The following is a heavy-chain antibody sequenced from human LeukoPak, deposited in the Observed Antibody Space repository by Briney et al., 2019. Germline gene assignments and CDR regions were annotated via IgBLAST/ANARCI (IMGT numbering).Heavy chain of an antibody. J-gene: IGHJ5*02. Sequence: GGSLRLSCAASGFTFSSYGMHWVRQAPGKGLEWVAVIWYDGSNKYYADSVKGRFTISRDNSKNTLYLQMNSLRAEDTAVYYCARDKQQQLVRPLVWFDPWGQGTLVTVSS. D-gene: IGHD6-13*01. CDR2: IWYDGSNK. CDR1: GFTFSSYG. CDR3: ARDKQQQLVRPLVWFDP. V-gene: IGHV3-33*01.